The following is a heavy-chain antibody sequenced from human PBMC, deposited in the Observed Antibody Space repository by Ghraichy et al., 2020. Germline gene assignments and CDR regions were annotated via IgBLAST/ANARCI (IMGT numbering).Heavy chain of an antibody. V-gene: IGHV3-48*02. CDR2: NTSSSRTI. Sequence: GASLRLSCVGSGFTFSSYSMNWVRQSPGKGLEWVSYNTSSSRTIFYADSVKGRFTISRDNAQDSLYLQMNSLRDEDTAVYYCARASRVVRFYYYDGMDVWGQGTTVTVSS. CDR3: ARASRVVRFYYYDGMDV. J-gene: IGHJ6*02. D-gene: IGHD4-23*01. CDR1: GFTFSSYS.